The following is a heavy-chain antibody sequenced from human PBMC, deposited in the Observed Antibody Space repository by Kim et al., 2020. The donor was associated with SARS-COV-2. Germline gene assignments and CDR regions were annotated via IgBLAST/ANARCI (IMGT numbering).Heavy chain of an antibody. D-gene: IGHD1-7*01. CDR3: ARDRWGTTLGFDY. J-gene: IGHJ4*02. Sequence: YADSVKGRVTISRDNAKNSLYLQMNSLRAEDRAVYYCARDRWGTTLGFDYWGQGTLVTVSS. V-gene: IGHV3-21*01.